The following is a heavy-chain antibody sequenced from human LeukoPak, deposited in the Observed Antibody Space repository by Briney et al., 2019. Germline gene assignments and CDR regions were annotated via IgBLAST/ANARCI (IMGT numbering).Heavy chain of an antibody. CDR2: IRQDGIER. Sequence: QTGGSLRLSCAASGFTFSTYWMTWLRQAPGKGLEWVATIRQDGIERHLVDSVKGRFFISRDNAKNSLYLQMNSLTVEDTAVYYCVRGCNRAHCPYFFDSWGQGTLITVS. CDR3: VRGCNRAHCPYFFDS. V-gene: IGHV3-7*01. D-gene: IGHD2/OR15-2a*01. CDR1: GFTFSTYW. J-gene: IGHJ4*02.